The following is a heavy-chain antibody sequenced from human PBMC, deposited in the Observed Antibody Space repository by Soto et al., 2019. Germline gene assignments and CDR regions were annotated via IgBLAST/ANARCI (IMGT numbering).Heavy chain of an antibody. Sequence: QVQLQESGPGLVKPSQTLSLTCTVSAGSISSGAYYWSWIRQHPGKGLEWIGYIYYSGSTYYNPSLKSRLTISVDXSXXXXSXXLXSVTAAXXAXXYCARFGDSFDIWGQGTLVTVSS. V-gene: IGHV4-31*03. CDR2: IYYSGST. CDR1: AGSISSGAYY. J-gene: IGHJ4*02. CDR3: ARFGDSFDI. D-gene: IGHD3-10*01.